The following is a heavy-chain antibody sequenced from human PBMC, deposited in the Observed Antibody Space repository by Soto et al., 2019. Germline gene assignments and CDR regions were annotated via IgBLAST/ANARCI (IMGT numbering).Heavy chain of an antibody. D-gene: IGHD3-10*01. Sequence: PSETLSLTCTVSGGSISYYYWSWIRQPPGKGLEWIGYIYYSGSTNYNPSLKSRVTISLDTSKNQFSLKLTSVTAADTAMHYCARHLSNYGPGFDYWGQGTLVTVSS. J-gene: IGHJ4*02. V-gene: IGHV4-59*08. CDR2: IYYSGST. CDR1: GGSISYYY. CDR3: ARHLSNYGPGFDY.